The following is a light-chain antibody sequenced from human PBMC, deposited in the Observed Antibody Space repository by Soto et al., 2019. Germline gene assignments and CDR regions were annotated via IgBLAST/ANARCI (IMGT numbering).Light chain of an antibody. CDR1: QSVTNY. Sequence: EIVLTQSPATLSLSPGERATLSCRASQSVTNYLAWYQQKRGQAPRLLIYDASNRATGSPARFSGSGSGTDFPLSISSLEPEDFAVYYFQQRSDWPLTFGHGTRLEIK. V-gene: IGKV3-11*01. CDR3: QQRSDWPLT. J-gene: IGKJ5*01. CDR2: DAS.